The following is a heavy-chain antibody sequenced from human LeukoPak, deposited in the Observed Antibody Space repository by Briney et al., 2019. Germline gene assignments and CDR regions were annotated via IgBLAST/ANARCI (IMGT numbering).Heavy chain of an antibody. CDR2: ISAYNGNT. V-gene: IGHV1-18*01. CDR3: ARVVEAYYDILTGYLDY. D-gene: IGHD3-9*01. J-gene: IGHJ4*02. Sequence: ASVKVSCKASGYTFTSYGISWVRQAPGQGLEWMGWISAYNGNTNYAQKLQGRVTMTTDTSTSTAYMELRSLRSDDTAVYYCARVVEAYYDILTGYLDYWGQETLVTVSS. CDR1: GYTFTSYG.